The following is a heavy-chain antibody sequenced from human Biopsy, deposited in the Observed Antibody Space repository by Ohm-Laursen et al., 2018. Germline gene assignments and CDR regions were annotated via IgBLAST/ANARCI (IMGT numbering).Heavy chain of an antibody. Sequence: SLRLSCAASGFDFSSYGMHWVRQTPGKGLEWVALIWDNGNNKYYADSVNGRFTISRDDAKDTLYLEMNSLRAEDTAVYYCARDEFCTTTSCYLFEYWGQGTLVTVSS. CDR1: GFDFSSYG. V-gene: IGHV3-33*01. D-gene: IGHD2-2*01. J-gene: IGHJ4*02. CDR3: ARDEFCTTTSCYLFEY. CDR2: IWDNGNNK.